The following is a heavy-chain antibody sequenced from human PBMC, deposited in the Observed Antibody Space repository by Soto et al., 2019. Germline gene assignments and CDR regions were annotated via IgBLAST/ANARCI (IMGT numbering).Heavy chain of an antibody. D-gene: IGHD1-7*01. V-gene: IGHV3-30*18. CDR3: AKDHQTYNWDYLFDS. J-gene: IGHJ4*02. Sequence: PGGSLRLSCAASGFTFSINDMHWVRQAPGRGLEWVAVISNDGNNKYYADSVKGRFTLSRDNSKNMVYLQMDSLRVEDTAVNFCAKDHQTYNWDYLFDSWGPGTLVTVSS. CDR1: GFTFSIND. CDR2: ISNDGNNK.